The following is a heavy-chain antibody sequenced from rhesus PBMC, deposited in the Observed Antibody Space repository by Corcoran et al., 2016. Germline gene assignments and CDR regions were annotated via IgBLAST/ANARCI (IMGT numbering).Heavy chain of an antibody. CDR2: IDPSDSHT. Sequence: EVQLVQSGAEVKRPGESLKISCKTSGYSFTSYLVIWVRQMPGKGLEWRGAIDPSDSHTKYSPSFQGQVTISADRSTSTASLQWSSLKASDSATYYCAKRASPTYWYFDIWGPGTPITISS. CDR3: AKRASPTYWYFDI. CDR1: GYSFTSYL. D-gene: IGHD1-38*01. J-gene: IGHJ2*01. V-gene: IGHV5-2*01.